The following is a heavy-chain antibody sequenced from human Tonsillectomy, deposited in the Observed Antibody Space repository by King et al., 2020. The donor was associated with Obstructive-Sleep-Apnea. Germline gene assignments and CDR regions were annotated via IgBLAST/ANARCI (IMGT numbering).Heavy chain of an antibody. CDR3: AKDRSTKGGRVNTLGY. D-gene: IGHD2-8*01. J-gene: IGHJ4*02. CDR2: IRYDGSNK. CDR1: GFTFSSYG. Sequence: VQLVESGGGVVQPGGSLRLSCAASGFTFSSYGMHWVRQAPGKGLEWVAFIRYDGSNKYYADSVKGRFTISRDNSKNTLYLQMNSLRAEDTAVYYCAKDRSTKGGRVNTLGYWGQGTLVTVSS. V-gene: IGHV3-30*02.